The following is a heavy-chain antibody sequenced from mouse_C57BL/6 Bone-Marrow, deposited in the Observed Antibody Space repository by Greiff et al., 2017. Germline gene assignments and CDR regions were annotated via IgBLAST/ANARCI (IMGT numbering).Heavy chain of an antibody. J-gene: IGHJ3*01. CDR2: IYPGSGST. CDR3: GRPYYGSREAWFAY. D-gene: IGHD1-1*01. Sequence: VQLQQPGAELVKPGASVKMSCKASGYTFTSYWITWVKQRPGQGLEWIGDIYPGSGSTNYNEKFKGKATLTVDTSSSTAYMQLSSLTSEDSAVYYCGRPYYGSREAWFAYWGQGTLLTVAA. V-gene: IGHV1-55*01. CDR1: GYTFTSYW.